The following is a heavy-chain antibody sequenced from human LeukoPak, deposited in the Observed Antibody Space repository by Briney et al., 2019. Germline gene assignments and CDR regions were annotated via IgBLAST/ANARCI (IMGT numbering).Heavy chain of an antibody. D-gene: IGHD3-10*01. V-gene: IGHV4-61*02. J-gene: IGHJ5*02. CDR1: GGSISRGSYY. Sequence: PSQTLSLTCTVSGGSISRGSYYWSWIRQPAGKGLEWIGRIYTSGSTNYNPSLKSRVTISVDTSKNQFSLKLSSVTAADTAVYYCARLTGTWFDPWGQGTLVTVSS. CDR3: ARLTGTWFDP. CDR2: IYTSGST.